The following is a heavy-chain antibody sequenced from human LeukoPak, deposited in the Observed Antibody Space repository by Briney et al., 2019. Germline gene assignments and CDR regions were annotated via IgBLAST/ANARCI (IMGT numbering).Heavy chain of an antibody. CDR2: ISWNSGSI. V-gene: IGHV3-9*01. CDR1: GFTFDDYA. D-gene: IGHD6-19*01. Sequence: PGRSLRLSCAASGFTFDDYAMHWVRQAPGKGLEWVSGISWNSGSIGYADSVKGRFTISRDNAKNSLYLQMNSLRAEDTALYYCAKLGLKMDFDYWGQGTLVTVSS. J-gene: IGHJ4*02. CDR3: AKLGLKMDFDY.